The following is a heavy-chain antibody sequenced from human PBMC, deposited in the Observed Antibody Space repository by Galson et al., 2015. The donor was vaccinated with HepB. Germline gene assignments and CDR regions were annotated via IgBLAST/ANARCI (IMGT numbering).Heavy chain of an antibody. CDR1: GYTFTSYA. D-gene: IGHD3-10*01. CDR2: INAGNGNT. CDR3: ARGADQNYYYFDY. V-gene: IGHV1-3*01. Sequence: SVKVSCKASGYTFTSYAMHWVRQAPGQRLEWMGWINAGNGNTKYSQKFQGRVTITRDTSASTAYMELSSLRSEDTAVYYCARGADQNYYYFDYWGQGTLVTVSS. J-gene: IGHJ4*02.